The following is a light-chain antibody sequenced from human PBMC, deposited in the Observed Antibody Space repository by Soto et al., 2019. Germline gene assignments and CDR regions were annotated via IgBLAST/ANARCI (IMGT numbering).Light chain of an antibody. Sequence: QSALTQPASVSGSPGQSITISCTGTSSDVGGYNYVSWYQQHPGKAPKLMIYDVSNRPSGVSNRFSGSKSGNTASLTIAGLQAEDEADYSCSSYTSSSTGVFGGRTKVTVL. V-gene: IGLV2-14*01. CDR2: DVS. CDR3: SSYTSSSTGV. CDR1: SSDVGGYNY. J-gene: IGLJ2*01.